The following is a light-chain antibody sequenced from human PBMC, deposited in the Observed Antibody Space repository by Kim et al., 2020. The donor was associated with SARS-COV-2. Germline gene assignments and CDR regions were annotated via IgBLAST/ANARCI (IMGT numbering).Light chain of an antibody. Sequence: QSVLTQPPSASGTPGQRVTISCSGSSSNIGRNTVNWYQHLPGTAPKLLIYGDNQRPSGVPDRFSGSKSGTSASLAISGLQSEDEADYYCAAWDDSLIGVVFGGGTQLTVL. CDR1: SSNIGRNT. CDR3: AAWDDSLIGVV. CDR2: GDN. V-gene: IGLV1-44*01. J-gene: IGLJ2*01.